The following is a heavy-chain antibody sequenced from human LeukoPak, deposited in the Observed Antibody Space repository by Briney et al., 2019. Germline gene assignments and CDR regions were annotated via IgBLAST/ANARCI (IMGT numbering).Heavy chain of an antibody. CDR2: ISDIGGIT. J-gene: IGHJ3*02. Sequence: GGSLRLSCAASGFTFSSSWMHWVRQAPGKGLEWVSLISDIGGITYADSVKGRFTISRDNSTNTLYLQMSSRRARQTAIYNCAKELTERWLVDAFDIWGQGTVVTVSS. D-gene: IGHD6-19*01. CDR3: AKELTERWLVDAFDI. V-gene: IGHV3-23*01. CDR1: GFTFSSSW.